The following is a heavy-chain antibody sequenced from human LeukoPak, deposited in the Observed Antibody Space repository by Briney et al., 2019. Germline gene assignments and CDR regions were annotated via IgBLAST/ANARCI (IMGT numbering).Heavy chain of an antibody. D-gene: IGHD4-17*01. CDR3: ARDQDYGDYWFDP. CDR1: GFTVSSNY. V-gene: IGHV3-66*01. CDR2: IYSGGST. J-gene: IGHJ5*02. Sequence: GGSLRLSCAASGFTVSSNYMSWVRQAPGKGLEWVSVIYSGGSTYYADSVKGRFTISRDNSKNTLYLQMNSLRAEDTAVYYCARDQDYGDYWFDPWGQGTLVTVSS.